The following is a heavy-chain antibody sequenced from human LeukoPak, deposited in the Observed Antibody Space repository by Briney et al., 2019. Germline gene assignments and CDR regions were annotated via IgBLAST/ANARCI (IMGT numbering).Heavy chain of an antibody. V-gene: IGHV3-7*03. CDR1: GFTFSSYW. J-gene: IGHJ4*02. CDR3: VKGQVAVTTPFEY. CDR2: IKQDGSEK. Sequence: PGGSLRLSCAASGFTFSSYWMSWVRQAPGKGLEWVANIKQDGSEKYYVDSVKGRFTISRDNSKNTLYLQMSSLRAEDTAVYYCVKGQVAVTTPFEYWGQGTLVTVSS. D-gene: IGHD4-17*01.